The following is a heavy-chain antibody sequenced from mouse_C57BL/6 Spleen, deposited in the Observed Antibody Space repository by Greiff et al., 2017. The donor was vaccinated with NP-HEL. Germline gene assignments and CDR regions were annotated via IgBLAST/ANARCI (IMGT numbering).Heavy chain of an antibody. CDR1: GYTFTSYW. Sequence: QVQLQQPGAELVKPGASVKLSCKASGYTFTSYWMQWVKQRPGQGLEWIGEIDPSDSYTNYNQKFKGKATLTVDPSSSTAYMQLSSLTSEDSAVYYCARVGTHAMDYWGQGTSVTVSS. J-gene: IGHJ4*01. D-gene: IGHD4-1*01. CDR2: IDPSDSYT. CDR3: ARVGTHAMDY. V-gene: IGHV1-50*01.